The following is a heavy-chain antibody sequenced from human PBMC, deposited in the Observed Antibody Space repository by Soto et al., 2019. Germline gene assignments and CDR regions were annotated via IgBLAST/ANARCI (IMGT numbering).Heavy chain of an antibody. CDR2: IYYSGST. D-gene: IGHD3-22*01. Sequence: QLQLQESGPGLVKPSETLSLTCTVSGGSISSSSYYWGWIRQPPGKGLEWIGSIYYSGSTYYNPSLKTRVTISVDTSMNQFSLKLSSVTAADTAVYYCARRIPYYYDSSGYYFDAFDIWGQGTMVTVSS. J-gene: IGHJ3*02. CDR1: GGSISSSSYY. CDR3: ARRIPYYYDSSGYYFDAFDI. V-gene: IGHV4-39*01.